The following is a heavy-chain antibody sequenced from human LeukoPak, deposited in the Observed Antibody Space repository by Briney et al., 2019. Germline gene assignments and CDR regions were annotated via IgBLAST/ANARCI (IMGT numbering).Heavy chain of an antibody. D-gene: IGHD6-13*01. CDR3: ARDLNGSSWYKKAFDI. CDR1: GGSISSYY. J-gene: IGHJ3*02. CDR2: IYYSGST. V-gene: IGHV4-59*12. Sequence: SETLSLTCTVSGGSISSYYWSWIRQPPGKGLEWIGYIYYSGSTNYNPSLKSRVTISVDKSKNQFSLKLSSVTAADTAVYYCARDLNGSSWYKKAFDIWGQGTMVTVSS.